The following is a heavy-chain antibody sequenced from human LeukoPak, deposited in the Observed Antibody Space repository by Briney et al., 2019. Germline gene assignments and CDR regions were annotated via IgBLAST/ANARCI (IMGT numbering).Heavy chain of an antibody. CDR2: IYTSGST. D-gene: IGHD3-22*01. CDR3: AREEPYWYYDSSGELGALDI. CDR1: GGSISSNY. Sequence: SDTLSLTCTVSGGSISSNYWSWIRQPAGKGLEWIGRIYTSGSTNYNPSLKSRVTISVDTSKNQFSLKLSSVTAADTAVYYCAREEPYWYYDSSGELGALDIWGQGTMVTVSS. J-gene: IGHJ3*02. V-gene: IGHV4-4*07.